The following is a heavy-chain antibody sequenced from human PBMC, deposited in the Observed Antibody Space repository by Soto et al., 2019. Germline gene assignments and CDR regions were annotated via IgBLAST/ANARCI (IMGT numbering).Heavy chain of an antibody. J-gene: IGHJ6*02. CDR2: INSDGSTT. D-gene: IGHD3-3*01. Sequence: EVQLVESGGGLLQPGGSLRLSWAASGFTFSNYWMNWVRQAPGKGLVWVSRINSDGSTTNYADSVKGRFTISRDNAKNTLHLQMNSLRADDTAVYYCARIDFWSGMDVWGQGTTVTVSS. V-gene: IGHV3-74*01. CDR1: GFTFSNYW. CDR3: ARIDFWSGMDV.